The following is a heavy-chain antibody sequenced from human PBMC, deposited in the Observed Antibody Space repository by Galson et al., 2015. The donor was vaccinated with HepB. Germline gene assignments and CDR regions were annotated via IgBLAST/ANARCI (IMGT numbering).Heavy chain of an antibody. D-gene: IGHD3-3*01. J-gene: IGHJ5*02. CDR1: GYTFTSYD. V-gene: IGHV1-8*01. CDR2: MNPNSGNT. CDR3: ARGGVLRFLEWLLPSYNWFDP. Sequence: SVKVSCKASGYTFTSYDINWVRQATGQGLEWMGWMNPNSGNTGYAQKFQGRVTMTRNTSISTAYMELSSLRSEDTAVYYCARGGVLRFLEWLLPSYNWFDPWGQGTLVTVSS.